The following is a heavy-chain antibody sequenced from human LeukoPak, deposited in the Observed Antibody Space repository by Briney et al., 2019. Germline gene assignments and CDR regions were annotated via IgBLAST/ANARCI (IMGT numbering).Heavy chain of an antibody. CDR2: IYYSGST. CDR3: ARDRYDFWSGYLIFDY. D-gene: IGHD3-3*01. J-gene: IGHJ4*02. CDR1: GGSISSSSYY. Sequence: SETLSLTCTVSGGSISSSSYYWGWIRQPPRKGLEWIGSIYYSGSTYYNPSLKSRVTISVDTSKNQFSLKLSSVTAADTAVYYCARDRYDFWSGYLIFDYWGQGTLVTVSS. V-gene: IGHV4-39*07.